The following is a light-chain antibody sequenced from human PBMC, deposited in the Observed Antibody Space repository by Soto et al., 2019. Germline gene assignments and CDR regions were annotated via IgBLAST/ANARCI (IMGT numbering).Light chain of an antibody. V-gene: IGKV3-15*01. CDR1: QSVSTN. CDR2: GTS. CDR3: QQYNNWPLT. Sequence: ETVMTQSPAPLSVSPGERATLSCRASQSVSTNVAWYQQKPGQAPRLLIYGTSTRATGIPARVRGSVSGTEFTLTISILQSEDCSVYYCQQYNNWPLTFVGETRVEIK. J-gene: IGKJ4*01.